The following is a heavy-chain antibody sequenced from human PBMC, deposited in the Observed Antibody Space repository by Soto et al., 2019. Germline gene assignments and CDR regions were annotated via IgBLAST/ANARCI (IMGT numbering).Heavy chain of an antibody. D-gene: IGHD3-10*01. CDR3: ARDYYGAGSQYYYYGMEV. J-gene: IGHJ6*02. V-gene: IGHV4-31*11. Sequence: TLPLTFAVAGNSITTGRYYWSWLRQPPGKVLGWIGCIYHSGGASYNPSLRGRAVISIDTSKNQFSLRLNAVTAADKATYYCARDYYGAGSQYYYYGMEVWGQGTTVTVSS. CDR2: IYHSGGA. CDR1: GNSITTGRYY.